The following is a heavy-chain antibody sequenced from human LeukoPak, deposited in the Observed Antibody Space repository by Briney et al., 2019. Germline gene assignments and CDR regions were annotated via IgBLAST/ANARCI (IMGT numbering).Heavy chain of an antibody. D-gene: IGHD4-11*01. Sequence: GGSLRLSCAASGFTFSSYAMHWVRQAPGKGLEWVAVISYDGSNKYYADSVKGRFTISRDNSKNTLYLQMNSLRAEDTAVYYCASLTTVTTFLFDYWGQGTLVTVSS. CDR1: GFTFSSYA. J-gene: IGHJ4*02. CDR3: ASLTTVTTFLFDY. V-gene: IGHV3-30-3*01. CDR2: ISYDGSNK.